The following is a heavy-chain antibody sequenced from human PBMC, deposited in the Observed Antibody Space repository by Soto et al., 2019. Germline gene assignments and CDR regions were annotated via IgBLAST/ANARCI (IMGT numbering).Heavy chain of an antibody. D-gene: IGHD3-22*01. CDR3: ARLSGYDSSGYLTPFDY. V-gene: IGHV4-39*01. J-gene: IGHJ4*02. Sequence: SETLSLTCTVYGGSISSSSYYWVWIRQPPGKGLEWIGSIYYSGSTYYNPSLKSRVTISVDTSKNQFSLKLSSVTAADTAVYYCARLSGYDSSGYLTPFDYWGQGTLVTVS. CDR1: GGSISSSSYY. CDR2: IYYSGST.